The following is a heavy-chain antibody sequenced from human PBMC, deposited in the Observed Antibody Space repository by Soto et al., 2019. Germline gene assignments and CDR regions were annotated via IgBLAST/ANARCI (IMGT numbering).Heavy chain of an antibody. J-gene: IGHJ4*02. Sequence: QVQLQESGPGLVKPSGTLSLTCAVSGGSISSSNWWSWVRPPPGKGLEWIGEIYHSGSTNYNPSLKSRVTISVDKSKNQFSLKLSSVTAADTAVYYCASLGSAASAAAGNFDYWGQGTLVTVSS. CDR3: ASLGSAASAAAGNFDY. D-gene: IGHD6-13*01. V-gene: IGHV4-4*02. CDR2: IYHSGST. CDR1: GGSISSSNW.